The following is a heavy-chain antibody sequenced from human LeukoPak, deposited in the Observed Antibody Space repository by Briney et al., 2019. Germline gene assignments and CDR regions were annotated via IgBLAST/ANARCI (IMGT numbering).Heavy chain of an antibody. V-gene: IGHV3-66*01. CDR1: GFTVSSNY. J-gene: IGHJ4*02. Sequence: SGGSLRLSCAASGFTVSSNYMSWVRQAPGKGLEWVSVIYSGGSTYYAVSVKGRFTISRDNSKNTLYLQMNSLRAEDTAVYYCARDLNGFVVPADYWGQGTLVTVSS. D-gene: IGHD2-2*01. CDR2: IYSGGST. CDR3: ARDLNGFVVPADY.